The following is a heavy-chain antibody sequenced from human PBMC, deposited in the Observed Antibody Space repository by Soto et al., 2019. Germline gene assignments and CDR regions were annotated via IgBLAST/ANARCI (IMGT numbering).Heavy chain of an antibody. Sequence: GGSLRLSCAASGFTFSSYWMTWVRQAPGKGLEWVANIKGDGSENYYVDSVKGRFTISRDDAKNSLYLQMNSLRVEDSAVYYCARVSWAAAVDYYYYYMDVWGKGTTVTVSS. CDR1: GFTFSSYW. CDR3: ARVSWAAAVDYYYYYMDV. D-gene: IGHD2-2*01. J-gene: IGHJ6*03. V-gene: IGHV3-7*01. CDR2: IKGDGSEN.